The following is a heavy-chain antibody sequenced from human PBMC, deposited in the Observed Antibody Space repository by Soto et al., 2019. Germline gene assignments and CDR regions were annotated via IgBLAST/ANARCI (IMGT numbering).Heavy chain of an antibody. V-gene: IGHV1-69*04. D-gene: IGHD3-22*01. J-gene: IGHJ6*02. CDR3: AKEGEITTTIYYYDGMDV. Sequence: ASVKVSCKASGGTFNSYTFSWVRQAPGQGLEWMGRIIPVLSMSTYAQKFQGRVSLYLQMNSLRAEDTAVYYCAKEGEITTTIYYYDGMDVWGQGTTVTVSS. CDR1: GGTFNSYT. CDR2: IIPVLSMS.